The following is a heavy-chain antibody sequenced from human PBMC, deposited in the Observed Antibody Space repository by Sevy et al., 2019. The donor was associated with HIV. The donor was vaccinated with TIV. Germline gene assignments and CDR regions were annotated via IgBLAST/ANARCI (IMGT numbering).Heavy chain of an antibody. CDR3: ARPYGSGSWEAFDI. Sequence: GGSLRLSCAASGFTFNTYTMNWVRQAPGEGLEWVSSISSSGNYIYYADSVKGRFTSSRDNAKNSLFLQMNNLRAEDTAVYYCARPYGSGSWEAFDIWGQGTMVTVSS. CDR2: ISSSGNYI. D-gene: IGHD3-10*01. V-gene: IGHV3-21*01. J-gene: IGHJ3*02. CDR1: GFTFNTYT.